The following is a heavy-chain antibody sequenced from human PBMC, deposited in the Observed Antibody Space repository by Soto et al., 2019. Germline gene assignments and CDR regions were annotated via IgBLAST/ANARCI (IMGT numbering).Heavy chain of an antibody. D-gene: IGHD4-17*01. Sequence: QITLKESGPPLVKPTQPLTLTCTFSGFSLSTSGVGVGWIRQPPGKALEWLALIYWDDDKRYSPSLKSRLTITKDTSKNQVVLTMTNMDPVDTATYYCAHMSSYGDYGWWGQGTLVTVSS. V-gene: IGHV2-5*02. CDR1: GFSLSTSGVG. CDR2: IYWDDDK. CDR3: AHMSSYGDYGW. J-gene: IGHJ4*02.